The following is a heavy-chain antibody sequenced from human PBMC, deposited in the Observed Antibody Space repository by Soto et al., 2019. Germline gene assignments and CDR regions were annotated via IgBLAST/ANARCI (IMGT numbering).Heavy chain of an antibody. V-gene: IGHV4-59*01. Sequence: SETLSLTCTVSGGSISSYYWSWIRQPPGKGLEWIGYIYYSGSTNYNPSLKSRVTISVDTSKNQFSLKLSSVTAADTAVYYCARARYYFDYWGQGTLVTVSS. CDR3: ARARYYFDY. J-gene: IGHJ4*02. CDR1: GGSISSYY. CDR2: IYYSGST.